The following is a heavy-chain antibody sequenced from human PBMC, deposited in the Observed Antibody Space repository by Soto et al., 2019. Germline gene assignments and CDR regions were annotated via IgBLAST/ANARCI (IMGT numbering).Heavy chain of an antibody. D-gene: IGHD5-18*01. J-gene: IGHJ6*02. CDR2: VSFDSKNK. CDR1: GFSFDSFN. V-gene: IGHV3-30*18. Sequence: LVESGGGVVQPGRSLTLSCAASGFSFDSFNIHWVRQAPGKGLEWVTTVSFDSKNKYYVDSVEGRFTISRDNSKNLVYLQMDNLRHEDTAVYYCAKETVETTYSYYGLDVWGPGTTVTVSS. CDR3: AKETVETTYSYYGLDV.